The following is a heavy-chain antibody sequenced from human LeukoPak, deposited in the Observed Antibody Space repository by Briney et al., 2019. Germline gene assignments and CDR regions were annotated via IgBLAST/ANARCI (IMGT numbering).Heavy chain of an antibody. CDR3: ARSSGTGTFSY. V-gene: IGHV4-39*02. D-gene: IGHD6-25*01. CDR1: GDSISRSTYY. J-gene: IGHJ4*02. Sequence: SETLSLTCTVSGDSISRSTYYWAWIRQSPGKGLEWIGSVYYGRSPYFNPSLESRATISVDTSKNPFSLKMSSVTAADTAVYYCARSSGTGTFSYWGQGTLVTVSS. CDR2: VYYGRSP.